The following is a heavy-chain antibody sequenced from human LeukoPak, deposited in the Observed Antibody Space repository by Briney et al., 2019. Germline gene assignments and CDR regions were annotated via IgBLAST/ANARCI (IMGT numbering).Heavy chain of an antibody. CDR3: AKSALTMVRGVLITVWFDP. V-gene: IGHV1-2*02. J-gene: IGHJ5*02. CDR1: GYSFTGYY. CDR2: INPNSGDT. D-gene: IGHD3-10*01. Sequence: ASVKVSCKASGYSFTGYYIHWVRQAPGQGLEWMGWINPNSGDTNYAQKFQGRVTMTRDTSISTAYMELSRLRSDDTAIYYCAKSALTMVRGVLITVWFDPWGQGTLVTVSS.